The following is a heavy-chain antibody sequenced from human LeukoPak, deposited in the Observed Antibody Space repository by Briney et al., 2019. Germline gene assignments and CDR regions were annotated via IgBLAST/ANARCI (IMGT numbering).Heavy chain of an antibody. CDR2: T. J-gene: IGHJ4*02. Sequence: TYYADSVKGRFTISRDNSKNTLYLQVNSLRAEDTAVYYCAKEDLGFFDYWGQGTLVTVSS. V-gene: IGHV3-23*01. CDR3: AKEDLGFFDY. D-gene: IGHD7-27*01.